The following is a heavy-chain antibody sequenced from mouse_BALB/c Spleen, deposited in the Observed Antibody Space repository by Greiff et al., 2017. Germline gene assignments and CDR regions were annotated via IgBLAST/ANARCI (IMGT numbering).Heavy chain of an antibody. Sequence: QVQLQQSGAELVRPGTSVKVSCKASGYAFTNYLIEWVKQRPGQGLEWIGVINPGSGGTNYNEKFKGKATLTADKSPSTAYMQLSSLTSDDSAVYFCARGGEDAMDYWGQGTSVTVSS. J-gene: IGHJ4*01. CDR1: GYAFTNYL. CDR2: INPGSGGT. V-gene: IGHV1-54*01. CDR3: ARGGEDAMDY.